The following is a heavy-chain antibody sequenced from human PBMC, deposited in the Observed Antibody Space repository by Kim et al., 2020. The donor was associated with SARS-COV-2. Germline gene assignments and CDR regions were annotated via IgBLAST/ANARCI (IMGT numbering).Heavy chain of an antibody. CDR2: IYYSGST. CDR1: GGSISSSSYY. J-gene: IGHJ4*02. D-gene: IGHD6-19*01. V-gene: IGHV4-39*01. Sequence: SETLSLTCTVSGGSISSSSYYWGWIRQPPGKGLEWIGSIYYSGSTYYNPSLKSRVTISVDTSKNQFSLKLSSVTAADTAVYYCARQITVAGAGTTPFGYWGKGTLVTVSA. CDR3: ARQITVAGAGTTPFGY.